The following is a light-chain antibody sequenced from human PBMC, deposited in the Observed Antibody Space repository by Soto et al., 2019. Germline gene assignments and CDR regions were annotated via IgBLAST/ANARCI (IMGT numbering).Light chain of an antibody. CDR1: SSDIGAYDY. Sequence: QSVLTQPPSASGSPGQSVTISCTGTSSDIGAYDYVSWYQQHPGKTPKFMIYEVSKRPSGVPDRFSGSKSGNTASLTVSGLQAEDEADYYCVSYAGSNIWMFGGGTQRTVL. CDR2: EVS. J-gene: IGLJ3*02. V-gene: IGLV2-8*01. CDR3: VSYAGSNIWM.